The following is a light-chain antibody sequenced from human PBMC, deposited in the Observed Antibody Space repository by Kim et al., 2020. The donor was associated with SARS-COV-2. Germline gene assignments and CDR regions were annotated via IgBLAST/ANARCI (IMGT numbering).Light chain of an antibody. CDR1: SSNIGAGLD. CDR3: QSSDNRLSVRDV. V-gene: IGLV1-40*01. CDR2: GNN. J-gene: IGLJ1*01. Sequence: QSVLTQPPSVSGAPGQRVTISCIGSSSNIGAGLDVHWYQQLPGKAPKLLIYGNNKRPSGVPDRFSGSKSDTSASLAITGLQAEDEADYYCQSSDNRLSVRDVFGTGTKVTVL.